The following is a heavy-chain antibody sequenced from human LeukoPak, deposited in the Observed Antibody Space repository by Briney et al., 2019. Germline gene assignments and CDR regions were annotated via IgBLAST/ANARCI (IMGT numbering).Heavy chain of an antibody. CDR3: ARGLRYCTNGVCYNYYYYYMDV. CDR1: GGSFSGYY. V-gene: IGHV4-34*01. CDR2: INHSGST. D-gene: IGHD2-8*01. Sequence: SETLSLTCAVYGGSFSGYYWSWIRQPPGKGLEWIGEINHSGSTNYNPSLKSRVTISVDTSKNQFSLKLSSVTAADTAVYYCARGLRYCTNGVCYNYYYYYMDVWGKGTTVTVSS. J-gene: IGHJ6*03.